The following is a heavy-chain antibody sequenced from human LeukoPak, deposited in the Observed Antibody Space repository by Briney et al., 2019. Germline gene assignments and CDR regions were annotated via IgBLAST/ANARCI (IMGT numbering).Heavy chain of an antibody. CDR2: ISSSSSTI. V-gene: IGHV3-48*01. CDR3: AREGYYGSGSYYDDAFDI. Sequence: GSLRLSCAASGFTFSSYSMNWVRQAPGKGLEWVSYISSSSSTIYYADSVKGRFTISRDNAKNSLYLQMNSLRAEETAVYYCAREGYYGSGSYYDDAFDIWGQGTMVTVSS. D-gene: IGHD3-10*01. CDR1: GFTFSSYS. J-gene: IGHJ3*02.